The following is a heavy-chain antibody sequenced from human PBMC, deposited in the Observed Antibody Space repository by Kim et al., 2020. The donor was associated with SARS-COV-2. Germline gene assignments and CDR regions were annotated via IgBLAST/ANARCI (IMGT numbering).Heavy chain of an antibody. J-gene: IGHJ4*02. CDR1: GGSISSGSYY. CDR2: IYTSGST. V-gene: IGHV4-61*02. CDR3: ARGVLFDY. Sequence: SETLSLTCTVSGGSISSGSYYWSWIRQPAGKGLEWIGRIYTSGSTNYNPSLKSRVTISVDTSKNQFSLKLSSVTAADTAVYYCARGVLFDYWGQGTLVTVSS.